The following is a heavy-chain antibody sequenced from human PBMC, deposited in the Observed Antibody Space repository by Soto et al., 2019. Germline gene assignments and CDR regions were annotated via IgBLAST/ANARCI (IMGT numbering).Heavy chain of an antibody. Sequence: SETLSLTCTVSGGSISSGDYYWSWIRQPPGKGLEWIGYIYYSGSTYYNPSLKSRVTISVDTSKNQFSLKLSSVTAADTAVYYCARDGPTSRLDVWGQGTTVTVS. CDR3: ARDGPTSRLDV. CDR2: IYYSGST. V-gene: IGHV4-30-4*01. CDR1: GGSISSGDYY. J-gene: IGHJ6*02.